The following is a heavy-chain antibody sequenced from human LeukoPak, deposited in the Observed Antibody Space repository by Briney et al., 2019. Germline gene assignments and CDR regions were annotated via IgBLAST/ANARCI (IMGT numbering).Heavy chain of an antibody. CDR3: ARDCRYYYDSSGYYPINWFDP. D-gene: IGHD3-22*01. Sequence: GGSLRLSCAASGFTFSSYGMHWVRQAPGKGLEWVAFIRYDGSNKYYADSVKGRFTISRDNSKNTLYLQMNSLRAEDTAVYYCARDCRYYYDSSGYYPINWFDPWGQGTLVTVSS. CDR2: IRYDGSNK. J-gene: IGHJ5*02. CDR1: GFTFSSYG. V-gene: IGHV3-30*02.